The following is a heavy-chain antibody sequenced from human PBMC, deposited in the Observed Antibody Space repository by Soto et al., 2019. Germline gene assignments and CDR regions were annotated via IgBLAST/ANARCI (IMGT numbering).Heavy chain of an antibody. CDR2: INQDGGVT. J-gene: IGHJ4*02. V-gene: IGHV3-7*03. CDR1: GSTFISSC. D-gene: IGHD6-19*01. Sequence: GGSLRLSCVASGSTFISSCMGWIRQAPGKGLEWAANINQDGGVTYYVDSVEGRFTISRDNTKDSLYLQMNSLRGEDTAIYYCARYYRGSGRYFFDYWGQGTPVTVSS. CDR3: ARYYRGSGRYFFDY.